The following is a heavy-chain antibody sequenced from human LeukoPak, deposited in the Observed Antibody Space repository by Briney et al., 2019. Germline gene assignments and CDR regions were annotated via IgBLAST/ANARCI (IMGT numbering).Heavy chain of an antibody. Sequence: SETLSLTCTVSGGSISSYYWSWIRQPPGKGLEWIGYIYTSGSTNYNPSLKSRVTISVDTSKNQFSLKLSSVTTADTAVYYCARTYYGFWSGYYPLDYWGQGTLVTVSS. D-gene: IGHD3-3*01. J-gene: IGHJ4*02. CDR2: IYTSGST. CDR1: GGSISSYY. V-gene: IGHV4-4*09. CDR3: ARTYYGFWSGYYPLDY.